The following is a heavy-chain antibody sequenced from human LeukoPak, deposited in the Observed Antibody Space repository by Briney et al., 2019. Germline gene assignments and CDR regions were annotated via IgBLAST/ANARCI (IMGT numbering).Heavy chain of an antibody. J-gene: IGHJ4*02. CDR3: ARDGYYDSSGYYYDY. Sequence: GRSMRLSCAASGFTFSSYSMNWVRQAPGKGVEWISYISSSSSTIYYADSVKGRFTISRDNAKNSLYLQTHSLRDEDTAVYYCARDGYYDSSGYYYDYWGQGTLVTVSS. D-gene: IGHD3-22*01. CDR2: ISSSSSTI. V-gene: IGHV3-48*02. CDR1: GFTFSSYS.